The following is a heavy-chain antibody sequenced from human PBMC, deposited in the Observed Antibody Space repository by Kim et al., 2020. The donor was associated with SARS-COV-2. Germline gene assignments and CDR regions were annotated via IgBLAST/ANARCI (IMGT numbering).Heavy chain of an antibody. J-gene: IGHJ3*02. CDR1: DYSIRSDNY. CDR3: AKTRCVGSYCQTFDI. Sequence: SETLSLTSTVSDYSIRSDNYWVWLRQSPGAGLEWIGSIYHSGKTYYNPSLKSRVTISVDTSKNQFALRLSSVTAADTAVFYCAKTRCVGSYCQTFDIWG. V-gene: IGHV4-38-2*02. CDR2: IYHSGKT. D-gene: IGHD1-26*01.